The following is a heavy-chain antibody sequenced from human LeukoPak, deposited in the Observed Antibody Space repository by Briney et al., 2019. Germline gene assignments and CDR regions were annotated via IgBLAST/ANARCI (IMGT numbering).Heavy chain of an antibody. J-gene: IGHJ6*02. CDR1: GFTFSSYW. V-gene: IGHV3-7*01. Sequence: PGGSLRLSCAASGFTFSSYWMSWVRQAPGKGLEWVANIKQDGSEKYYVDSVKGRFTISRDNAKNSRYLQMNSLRAEDTAVYYCARDPYYDSSGYVYYYYYGMDVWGQGTTVTVSS. CDR3: ARDPYYDSSGYVYYYYYGMDV. CDR2: IKQDGSEK. D-gene: IGHD3-22*01.